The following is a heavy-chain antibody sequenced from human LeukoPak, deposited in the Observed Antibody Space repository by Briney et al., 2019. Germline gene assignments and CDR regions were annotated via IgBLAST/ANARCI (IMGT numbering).Heavy chain of an antibody. V-gene: IGHV3-15*01. CDR2: IKSKTDGGTT. CDR1: GXSFRNAW. CDR3: TTVWNCGGDCSDAFDI. D-gene: IGHD2-21*02. Sequence: GGSLRLSCAASGXSFRNAWLSWVRQAPGKGLEWVARIKSKTDGGTTDYAAPVKGRFTISRDDSKNTLYLQMNSLKTEDTAVYFCTTVWNCGGDCSDAFDIWGQGTMVTVSS. J-gene: IGHJ3*02.